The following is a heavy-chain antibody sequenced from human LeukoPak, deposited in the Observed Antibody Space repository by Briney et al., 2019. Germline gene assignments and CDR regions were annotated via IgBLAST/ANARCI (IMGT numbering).Heavy chain of an antibody. J-gene: IGHJ5*02. D-gene: IGHD5-18*01. CDR3: ARHSDGYSYGSSLRFGFDP. V-gene: IGHV5-51*01. CDR2: IYPGDSDT. CDR1: GYSFTSYW. Sequence: GESLKISCKGSGYSFTSYWIGWVRQMPGKGLEWMGIIYPGDSDTRYSPSFQGQVTISADKSISTAYLRWSSLKASDTAMYYCARHSDGYSYGSSLRFGFDPWGQGTLVTVSS.